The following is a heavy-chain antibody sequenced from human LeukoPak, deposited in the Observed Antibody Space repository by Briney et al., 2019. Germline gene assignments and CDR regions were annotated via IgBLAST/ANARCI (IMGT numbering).Heavy chain of an antibody. CDR1: GYTFTSYD. V-gene: IGHV1-8*01. Sequence: ASVKVSCKASGYTFTSYDINWVRQATGQGLEWMGWVNPNSGNTGYAQKFQGRVTMTRNTSISTAYMELSSLRSEDTAVYYCARGYPFRYCSGGSCYSRSLGYWGQGTLVTVSS. CDR2: VNPNSGNT. D-gene: IGHD2-15*01. J-gene: IGHJ4*02. CDR3: ARGYPFRYCSGGSCYSRSLGY.